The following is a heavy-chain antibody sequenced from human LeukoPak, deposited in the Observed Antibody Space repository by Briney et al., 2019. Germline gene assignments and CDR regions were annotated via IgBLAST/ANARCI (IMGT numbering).Heavy chain of an antibody. D-gene: IGHD3-22*01. CDR2: ISYDGSNK. CDR1: GFTFSSYA. Sequence: GGSLRLSCAASGFTFSSYAMHWVRQAPGKGLEWVAVISYDGSNKYYADSVKGRFTISRDNSKNTLYLQMNSLRAEDTAVYYCARDGRYYDYDSSGYFGYFDYWGQGTLVTVSS. J-gene: IGHJ4*02. CDR3: ARDGRYYDYDSSGYFGYFDY. V-gene: IGHV3-30*14.